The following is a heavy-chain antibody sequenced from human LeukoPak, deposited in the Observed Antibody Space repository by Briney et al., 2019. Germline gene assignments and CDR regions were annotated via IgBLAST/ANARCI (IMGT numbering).Heavy chain of an antibody. Sequence: GGSLRPSCAASGFTFSSYAMSWVRQAPGKGLEWVSSISASGGSTYYADSVKGRFTISRDNAKNSLFLQMNTLSAEDTAVYYCARGLVPDYWGQGTLVTVSS. CDR1: GFTFSSYA. D-gene: IGHD6-19*01. CDR2: ISASGGST. J-gene: IGHJ4*02. CDR3: ARGLVPDY. V-gene: IGHV3-23*01.